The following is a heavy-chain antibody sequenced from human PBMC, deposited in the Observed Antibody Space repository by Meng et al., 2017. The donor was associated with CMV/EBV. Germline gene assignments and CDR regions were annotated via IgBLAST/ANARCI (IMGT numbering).Heavy chain of an antibody. D-gene: IGHD1-14*01. J-gene: IGHJ4*02. CDR1: GGSISSGDYY. V-gene: IGHV4-30-4*08. CDR3: ARVMGPNRTPYYFDY. CDR2: IYYSGST. Sequence: QGQLQASGPALVKPLQPLSLPCTVSGGSISSGDYYWSWIRQPPGKGLEWIGYIYYSGSTYYNPSLKSRVTISVDTSKNQFSLKLSSVTAADTAVYYCARVMGPNRTPYYFDYWGQGTLVTVSS.